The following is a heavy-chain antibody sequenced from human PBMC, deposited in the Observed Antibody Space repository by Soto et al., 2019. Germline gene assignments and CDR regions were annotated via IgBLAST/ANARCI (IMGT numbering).Heavy chain of an antibody. J-gene: IGHJ6*02. CDR3: ARGAFCGGAPGCRDMDV. V-gene: IGHV1-18*01. CDR1: GYTFISHS. Sequence: QIQMVQSGGEVKKPGASVNVSCRSSGYTFISHSITWVRQAPGQGLEWMGRISAYNGNTNSAQKMQGRVTMTTETSTNSDYMELRSLRSDETAVYYCARGAFCGGAPGCRDMDVWGQGTTVTVSS. CDR2: ISAYNGNT. D-gene: IGHD2-21*01.